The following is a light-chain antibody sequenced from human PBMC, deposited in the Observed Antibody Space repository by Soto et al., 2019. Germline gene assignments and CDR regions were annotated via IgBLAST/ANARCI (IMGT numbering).Light chain of an antibody. CDR2: GAS. CDR1: QSVSSKY. Sequence: DIVLTQSPGTLSLSPGERATLSCRASQSVSSKYLAWYQQKPGQAPRLLIYGASTRATGIPARFSGSGSGTEFTLTISSLQSEDFAVYYCQQYDKWPQFTFGQGTKVDIK. J-gene: IGKJ2*01. CDR3: QQYDKWPQFT. V-gene: IGKV3-15*01.